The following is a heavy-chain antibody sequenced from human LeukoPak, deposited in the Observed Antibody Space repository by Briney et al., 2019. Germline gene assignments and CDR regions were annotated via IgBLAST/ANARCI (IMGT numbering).Heavy chain of an antibody. J-gene: IGHJ4*02. CDR1: GGTFSSYA. CDR3: ARGSTYYYGSGSYYPLLDY. D-gene: IGHD3-10*01. CDR2: ISAYNGNT. Sequence: GASVKVSCKASGGTFSSYAISWVRQAPGQGLEWMGWISAYNGNTNYAQKLQGRVTMTTDTSTSTAYMELRSLRSDDTAVYYCARGSTYYYGSGSYYPLLDYWGQGTLVTASS. V-gene: IGHV1-18*01.